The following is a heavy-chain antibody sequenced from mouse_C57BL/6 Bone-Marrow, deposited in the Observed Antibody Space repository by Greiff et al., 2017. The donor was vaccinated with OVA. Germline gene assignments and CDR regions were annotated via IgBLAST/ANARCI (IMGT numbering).Heavy chain of an antibody. CDR1: GFTFSSYA. V-gene: IGHV5-9-1*02. CDR2: ISSGGDYI. CDR3: TRGPTVVATDWYFDV. Sequence: EVKLVESGAGLVKPGGSLKLSCAASGFTFSSYAMSWVRQTPEKRLEWVAYISSGGDYIYYADTVKGRFTISRDNARNTLYLQMSSLKSEDTAMYYCTRGPTVVATDWYFDVWGTGTTVTVSS. D-gene: IGHD1-1*01. J-gene: IGHJ1*03.